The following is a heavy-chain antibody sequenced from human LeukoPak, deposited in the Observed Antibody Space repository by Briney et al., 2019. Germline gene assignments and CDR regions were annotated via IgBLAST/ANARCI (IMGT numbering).Heavy chain of an antibody. CDR3: AKEVGGARVNAFDV. CDR1: GFTFSSFA. CDR2: ISASGTST. D-gene: IGHD1-26*01. V-gene: IGHV3-23*01. J-gene: IGHJ3*01. Sequence: GGSLRLSCAASGFTFSSFAMSWVRQAPGKGLGWVSAISASGTSTFFADSVKGRFTISRDNSKNTLYLQLNSLSAEDTAIYYCAKEVGGARVNAFDVWGQGTMVTVSS.